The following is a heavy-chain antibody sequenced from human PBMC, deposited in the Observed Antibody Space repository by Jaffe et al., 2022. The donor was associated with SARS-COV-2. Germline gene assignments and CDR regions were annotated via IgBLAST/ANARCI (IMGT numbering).Heavy chain of an antibody. CDR1: GFTFSGSA. CDR3: TRHLGPPSTLASSFQGDY. V-gene: IGHV3-73*01. J-gene: IGHJ4*02. Sequence: EVQLVESGGGLVQPGGSLKLSCAASGFTFSGSAMHWVRQASGKGLEWVGRIRSKANSYATAYAASVKGRFTISRDDSKNTAYLQMNSLKTEDTAVYYCTRHLGPPSTLASSFQGDYWGQGTLVTVSS. CDR2: IRSKANSYAT. D-gene: IGHD6-6*01.